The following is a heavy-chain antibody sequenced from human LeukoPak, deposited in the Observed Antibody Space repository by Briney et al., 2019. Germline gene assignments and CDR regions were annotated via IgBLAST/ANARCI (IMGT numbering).Heavy chain of an antibody. CDR3: AIIIAVADPNRGAFDI. CDR1: GYTFTSYD. J-gene: IGHJ3*02. CDR2: MNPNSGNT. Sequence: GASVKVSCKASGYTFTSYDINWVRQATGQGLEWMGWMNPNSGNTGYAQKFQGRVTMTRNTSISTAYMELSSLRSEDTAVYYCAIIIAVADPNRGAFDIWGQGTMVTVSS. V-gene: IGHV1-8*01. D-gene: IGHD6-19*01.